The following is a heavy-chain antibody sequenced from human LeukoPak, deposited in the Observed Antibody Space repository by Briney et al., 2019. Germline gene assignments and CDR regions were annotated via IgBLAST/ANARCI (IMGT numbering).Heavy chain of an antibody. J-gene: IGHJ1*01. D-gene: IGHD3-22*01. CDR2: IKQDGSEK. CDR3: ARDTPKYYYDSSGYYPAEYFQH. V-gene: IGHV3-7*01. Sequence: PGGSLRLSCAASGFTFSSYWMSWVRQAPGQGLEWVANIKQDGSEKYYVDSVKGRFTISRDNAKNSLYLQMNSLRAEDTAVYYCARDTPKYYYDSSGYYPAEYFQHWGQGTLVTVSS. CDR1: GFTFSSYW.